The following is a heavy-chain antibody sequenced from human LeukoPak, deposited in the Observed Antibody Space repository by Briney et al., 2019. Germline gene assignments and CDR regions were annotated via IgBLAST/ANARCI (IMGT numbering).Heavy chain of an antibody. J-gene: IGHJ6*03. CDR2: IRSKANSYAT. Sequence: GGSLRLSCAASGFTFSGSAMHWVRQASGKGLEWVGRIRSKANSYATAYAASVKGRFTISRDDSKDTAYLQMNSLKTEDTAVYYCTSPSGSFPPFYYMDVWGKGTTVTVSS. D-gene: IGHD1-26*01. CDR1: GFTFSGSA. V-gene: IGHV3-73*01. CDR3: TSPSGSFPPFYYMDV.